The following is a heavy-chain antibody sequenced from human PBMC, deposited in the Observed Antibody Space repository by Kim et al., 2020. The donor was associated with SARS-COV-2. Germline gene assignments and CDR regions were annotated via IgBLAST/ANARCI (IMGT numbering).Heavy chain of an antibody. J-gene: IGHJ4*02. D-gene: IGHD6-19*01. Sequence: ARSVKGRFTIASDNAKNTLYLQMSSLRAEDTAVYYCARRQFTSGWYYCDYWGQGTLVTVSS. CDR3: ARRQFTSGWYYCDY. V-gene: IGHV3-74*01.